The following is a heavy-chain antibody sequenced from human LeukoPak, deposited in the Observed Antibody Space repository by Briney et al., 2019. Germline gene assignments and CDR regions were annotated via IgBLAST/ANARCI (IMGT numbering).Heavy chain of an antibody. D-gene: IGHD1-26*01. Sequence: GASVTVSCMACGYTFTSYGICWVRQAPGQGLEWIGWISAYNGYTNYAQKLQGRVTMTTDTSPSQAYMVPRGLISDRRALCCVARGATSWEPPAYWRQGTLVTDSS. V-gene: IGHV1-18*01. CDR2: ISAYNGYT. CDR3: ARGATSWEPPAY. J-gene: IGHJ4*02. CDR1: GYTFTSYG.